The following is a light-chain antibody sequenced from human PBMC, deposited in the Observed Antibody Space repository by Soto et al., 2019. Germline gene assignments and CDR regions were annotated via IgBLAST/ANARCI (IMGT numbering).Light chain of an antibody. CDR2: WES. J-gene: IGKJ1*01. CDR1: QSVLHSSNNKNY. Sequence: DIVMTQSPDSLAVSLGERATINCKSSQSVLHSSNNKNYLAWYQQKPGQPPKLLLYWESTRESGVPDRFSGSGSGTDFTLSISSLQAEDVAVYYCQQYYSPWTFGQGTKVEIK. CDR3: QQYYSPWT. V-gene: IGKV4-1*01.